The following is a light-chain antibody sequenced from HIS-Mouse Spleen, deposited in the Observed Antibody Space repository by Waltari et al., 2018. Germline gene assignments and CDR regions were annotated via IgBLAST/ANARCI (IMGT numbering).Light chain of an antibody. J-gene: IGKJ5*01. CDR3: MQALQTPIT. CDR2: LGS. CDR1: QSLLHSNGYNY. V-gene: IGKV2-28*01. Sequence: DIVMTQSPLSLPVTPGEPASISCRSSQSLLHSNGYNYLDWYLQKPGQSPQLIYLGSNRASGVPDRFSGSGSGTDFTLKISRVEAEDVGVYYCMQALQTPITFGQGTRLEIK.